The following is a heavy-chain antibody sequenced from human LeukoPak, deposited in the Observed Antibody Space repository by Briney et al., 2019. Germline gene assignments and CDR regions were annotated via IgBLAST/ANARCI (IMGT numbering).Heavy chain of an antibody. J-gene: IGHJ4*02. V-gene: IGHV3-23*01. CDR3: ANGKGYFVF. CDR2: VSGPGGST. D-gene: IGHD3-22*01. CDR1: GVTFSSSA. Sequence: RGALRLSCTASGVTFSSSATSWGRQAPREGLEWVSAVSGPGGSTYYADSVKGRFTIPRDNCKNKVYLQMNGLRAEHTAVYYCANGKGYFVFWGQGTLVTVSS.